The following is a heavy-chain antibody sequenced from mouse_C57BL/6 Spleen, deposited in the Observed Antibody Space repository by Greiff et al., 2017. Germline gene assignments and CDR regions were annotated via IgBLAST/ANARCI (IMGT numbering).Heavy chain of an antibody. CDR3: AREGDYDSPAWFAY. J-gene: IGHJ3*01. V-gene: IGHV1-18*01. CDR2: INPNNGGT. Sequence: LVEPGASVKIPCKATGYTLTDYNMDWVKQSHGKSLAWIGDINPNNGGTIYNQKFKGKATLTVDKSSSTAYMELRSLTSEDTAVYYCAREGDYDSPAWFAYWGQGTLVTVSA. CDR1: GYTLTDYN. D-gene: IGHD2-4*01.